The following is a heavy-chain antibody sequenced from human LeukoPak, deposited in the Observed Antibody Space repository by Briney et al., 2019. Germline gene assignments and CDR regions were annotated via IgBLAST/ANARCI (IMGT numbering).Heavy chain of an antibody. J-gene: IGHJ6*02. CDR3: AANYDFWSGRDGMDV. V-gene: IGHV1-18*01. CDR2: ISAYNGNT. D-gene: IGHD3-3*01. Sequence: ASVKVSCKASGYTFTSYGISWVRQAPGRGLEWMGWISAYNGNTNYAQKLQGRVTMTTDTSTSTAYMELRSLRSDDTAVYYCAANYDFWSGRDGMDVWGQGTTVTVSS. CDR1: GYTFTSYG.